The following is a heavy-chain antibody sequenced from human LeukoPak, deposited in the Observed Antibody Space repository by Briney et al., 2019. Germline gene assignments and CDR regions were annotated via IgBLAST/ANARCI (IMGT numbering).Heavy chain of an antibody. CDR3: ATPPGYYGLSPPYYFDY. CDR2: FDPEDGET. Sequence: ASVKVSCKVSGYTLTELSMHWVRQAPGKGLEWMGGFDPEDGETIYAQKFQGRVTMTEDTSTDTAYMELSSLRSEDTAVYYCATPPGYYGLSPPYYFDYWGQGTLVTVSS. CDR1: GYTLTELS. D-gene: IGHD3-10*01. J-gene: IGHJ4*02. V-gene: IGHV1-24*01.